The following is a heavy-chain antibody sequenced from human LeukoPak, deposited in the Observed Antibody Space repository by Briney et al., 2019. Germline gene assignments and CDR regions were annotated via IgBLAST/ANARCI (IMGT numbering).Heavy chain of an antibody. V-gene: IGHV4-59*08. J-gene: IGHJ6*02. CDR1: GGSISSYY. Sequence: PSETLSLTCTVSGGSISSYYWSWIRQPPGKGLEWIGYIYCSGSTNYNPSLKSRVTISVDTSKNQFSLKLSSVTAADTAVYYCARSHSHRRITIFGVVYYYGMDVWGQGTTVTVSS. CDR3: ARSHSHRRITIFGVVYYYGMDV. CDR2: IYCSGST. D-gene: IGHD3-3*01.